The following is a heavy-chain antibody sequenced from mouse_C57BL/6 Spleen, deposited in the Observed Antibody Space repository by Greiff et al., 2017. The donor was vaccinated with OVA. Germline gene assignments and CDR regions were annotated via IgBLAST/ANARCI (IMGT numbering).Heavy chain of an antibody. Sequence: QVQLQQSGAELVKPGASVKLSCKASGYTFTSYWMHWVKQRPGQGLEWIGMIHPNSGSTNYNEKFKSKATLTVDKSSSTAYMQLSSLTSEDSAVYYCARRSYYGSSPVVWGTGTTVTVSS. CDR1: GYTFTSYW. D-gene: IGHD1-1*01. CDR3: ARRSYYGSSPVV. V-gene: IGHV1-64*01. CDR2: IHPNSGST. J-gene: IGHJ1*03.